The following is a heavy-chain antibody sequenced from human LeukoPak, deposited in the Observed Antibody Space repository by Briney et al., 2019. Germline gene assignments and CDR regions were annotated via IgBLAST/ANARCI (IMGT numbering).Heavy chain of an antibody. V-gene: IGHV4-34*01. CDR3: ARVGYSFSINDWSRIGLGAYPTKYYYYMDV. Sequence: RPSETLSLTCAVYGGSFSDYSWSWIRQPPGKGLEGIGEINHSGGTKHNPSLMSRVIMSVDTSKNQFSLKVRSVTAADTAVYYCARVGYSFSINDWSRIGLGAYPTKYYYYMDVWGKGTTVTVSS. CDR2: INHSGGT. D-gene: IGHD5-18*01. J-gene: IGHJ6*03. CDR1: GGSFSDYS.